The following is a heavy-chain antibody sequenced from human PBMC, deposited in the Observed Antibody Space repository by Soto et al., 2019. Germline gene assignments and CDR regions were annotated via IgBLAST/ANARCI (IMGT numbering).Heavy chain of an antibody. Sequence: PGGSLRLSCATSGFSFNDYAMYWVRQAPGQGLEWVAIISSDGHHQFYLDNLRGRFTVSRDNSKNTLYLQMNSLRPEDTAVYYCSRGMYYPQSSGLHADYWGPGTVVTVSS. J-gene: IGHJ4*02. CDR3: SRGMYYPQSSGLHADY. V-gene: IGHV3-30*03. CDR1: GFSFNDYA. CDR2: ISSDGHHQ. D-gene: IGHD3-22*01.